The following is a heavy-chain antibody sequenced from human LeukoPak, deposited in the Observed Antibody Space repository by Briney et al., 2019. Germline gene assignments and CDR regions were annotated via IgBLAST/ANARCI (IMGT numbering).Heavy chain of an antibody. V-gene: IGHV4-34*01. Sequence: SETLSLTCAVYGGSFSGYYWSWIRQPPGKGLEWIGEINHSGSTSYNPSLKSRVTISVDTSKNQFSLKLSSVTAADTAVYYCARGGWLHHPKRSFDYWGQGTLVTVSS. J-gene: IGHJ4*02. CDR2: INHSGST. D-gene: IGHD5-24*01. CDR1: GGSFSGYY. CDR3: ARGGWLHHPKRSFDY.